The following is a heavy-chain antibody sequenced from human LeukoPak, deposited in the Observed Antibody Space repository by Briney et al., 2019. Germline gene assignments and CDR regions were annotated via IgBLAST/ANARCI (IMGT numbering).Heavy chain of an antibody. Sequence: KPSETLSLTCTVSGGSMSSYYWSWLRQPPGKGLEGIVYIYYSWSTNFNPSLKSRVTISVDTSKNQFSLKLSSVTAADTAVYYCARDGYYGSGSYLNWGQGTLVTVSS. J-gene: IGHJ4*02. D-gene: IGHD3-10*01. CDR2: IYYSWST. V-gene: IGHV4-59*01. CDR3: ARDGYYGSGSYLN. CDR1: GGSMSSYY.